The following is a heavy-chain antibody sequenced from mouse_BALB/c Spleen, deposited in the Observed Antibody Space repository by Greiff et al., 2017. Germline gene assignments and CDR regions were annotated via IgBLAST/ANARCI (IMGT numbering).Heavy chain of an antibody. Sequence: QVQLKQSGAELVKPGASVKLSCKASGYTFTSYYMYWVKQRPGQGLEWIGEINPSNGGTNFNEKFKSKATLTVDKSSSTAYMQLSSLTSEDSAVYYCTRSRRGYDGFAYWGQGTLVTVSA. V-gene: IGHV1S81*02. D-gene: IGHD2-2*01. J-gene: IGHJ3*01. CDR1: GYTFTSYY. CDR2: INPSNGGT. CDR3: TRSRRGYDGFAY.